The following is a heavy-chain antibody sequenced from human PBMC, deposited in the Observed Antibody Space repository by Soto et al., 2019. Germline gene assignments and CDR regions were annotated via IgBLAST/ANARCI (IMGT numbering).Heavy chain of an antibody. CDR2: IIPIFGTA. Sequence: GASVKVSCKASGGTFSSYAISWVRQAPGLGLEWMGGIIPIFGTANYAQKFQGRVTITADESTSTAYMELSSLRSDDTAVYYCASAYDSSGYYLFWGQGTLVTVSS. V-gene: IGHV1-69*13. D-gene: IGHD3-22*01. CDR3: ASAYDSSGYYLF. CDR1: GGTFSSYA. J-gene: IGHJ4*02.